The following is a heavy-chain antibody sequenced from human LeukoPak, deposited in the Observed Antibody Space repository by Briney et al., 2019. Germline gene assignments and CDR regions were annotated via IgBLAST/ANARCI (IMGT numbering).Heavy chain of an antibody. V-gene: IGHV3-11*01. CDR3: ASAPPMVRGVIIMFDY. CDR1: GFTFSDYY. D-gene: IGHD3-10*01. J-gene: IGHJ4*02. CDR2: ISSSGSTI. Sequence: GGSLRLSCAASGFTFSDYYMSWIRQAPGKGLEWVSYISSSGSTIYYADSVKGRFTISRDNAKNSLYLQMNSLRAEDTAVYYCASAPPMVRGVIIMFDYWGQGTLVTVSS.